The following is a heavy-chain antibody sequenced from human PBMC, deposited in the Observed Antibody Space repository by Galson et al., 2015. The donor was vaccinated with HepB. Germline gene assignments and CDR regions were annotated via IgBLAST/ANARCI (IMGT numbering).Heavy chain of an antibody. D-gene: IGHD3-3*01. V-gene: IGHV1-8*01. Sequence: SVKVSCKASGYTFTSYDINWVRQATGQGLEWMRWMNPNSGNTGYAQKFQGRVTMTRNTSISTAYMELSSLRSEDTAVYYCARALRDFWSGFWFDPWGQGTLVTVSS. CDR1: GYTFTSYD. J-gene: IGHJ5*02. CDR3: ARALRDFWSGFWFDP. CDR2: MNPNSGNT.